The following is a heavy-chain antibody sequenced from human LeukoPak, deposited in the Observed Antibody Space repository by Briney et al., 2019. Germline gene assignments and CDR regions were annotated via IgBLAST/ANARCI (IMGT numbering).Heavy chain of an antibody. CDR2: IKHDGSVQ. D-gene: IGHD3-22*01. J-gene: IGHJ5*02. CDR1: GFTFSSYW. V-gene: IGHV3-7*01. Sequence: GGSLRLSCAASGFTFSSYWMSWVRQAPGKGLEWVANIKHDGSVQYCVDSVKGRFTISRDNAKNSLYLQMNSLRAEDTAVYYCARDLGQYYDTSDNWFDPWGQGTLVTVSS. CDR3: ARDLGQYYDTSDNWFDP.